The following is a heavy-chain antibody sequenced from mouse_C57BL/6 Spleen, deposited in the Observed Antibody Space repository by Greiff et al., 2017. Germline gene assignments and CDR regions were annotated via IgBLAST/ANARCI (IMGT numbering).Heavy chain of an antibody. CDR2: IHPNNGGT. D-gene: IGHD1-1*01. J-gene: IGHJ4*01. V-gene: IGHV1-26*01. Sequence: EVQLQQSGPELVKPGASVKISCKASGYTFTDYYMHWVKQSPGKSLEWIGEIHPNNGGTSYNRKFKGKATLTVDTSSSTAYMELRSLTSEDSAVYYWARGPYYSGSRYYAKDDWGQGTSVTVSS. CDR1: GYTFTDYY. CDR3: ARGPYYSGSRYYAKDD.